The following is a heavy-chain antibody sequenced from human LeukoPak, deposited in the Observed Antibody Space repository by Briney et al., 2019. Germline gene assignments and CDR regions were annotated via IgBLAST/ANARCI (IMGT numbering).Heavy chain of an antibody. J-gene: IGHJ3*02. V-gene: IGHV3-48*01. D-gene: IGHD2/OR15-2a*01. CDR3: ARENTAYDAFDI. CDR2: ISSCSSTI. Sequence: GGSLRLSCAASGFTFSSYSMNWVRQAPGKGLEWVSYISSCSSTIYYADSVKGRFTISRDNAKNSLYLQMNSLRAEDTAVYYCARENTAYDAFDIWGQGTMVTVSS. CDR1: GFTFSSYS.